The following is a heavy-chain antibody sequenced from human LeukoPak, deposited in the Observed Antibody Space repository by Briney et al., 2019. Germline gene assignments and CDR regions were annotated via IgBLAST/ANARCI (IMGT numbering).Heavy chain of an antibody. CDR3: AREKDGYNPTFDY. CDR2: IRQDGSEK. J-gene: IGHJ4*02. Sequence: GGSLRLSCAASGFTFSSYWMSWVRQAPGKGLEWVANIRQDGSEKYYVDSVKGRFTIPRDNAKNSLYLQMNSLRAEDTAVYYCAREKDGYNPTFDYWGQGTLVTVSS. V-gene: IGHV3-7*05. D-gene: IGHD5-24*01. CDR1: GFTFSSYW.